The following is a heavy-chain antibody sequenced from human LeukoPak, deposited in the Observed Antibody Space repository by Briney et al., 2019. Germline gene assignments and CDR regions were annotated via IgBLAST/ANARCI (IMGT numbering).Heavy chain of an antibody. CDR1: GFTFSNYE. D-gene: IGHD3-9*01. CDR3: ARDSRDILTGYLSGMDV. Sequence: GSLRLSCAASGFTFSNYEMNWVRQAPGKGLEWVSYITSSGSTIYYAASVKGRFTISRDNAKNSLYLQMNSLRAEDTAVYYCARDSRDILTGYLSGMDVWGKGTTVTVSS. J-gene: IGHJ6*04. V-gene: IGHV3-48*03. CDR2: ITSSGSTI.